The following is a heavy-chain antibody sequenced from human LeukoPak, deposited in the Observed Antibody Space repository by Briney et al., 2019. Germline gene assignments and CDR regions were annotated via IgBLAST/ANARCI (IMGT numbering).Heavy chain of an antibody. CDR3: ALAGDRPRYFDY. CDR1: GFTFSSYA. V-gene: IGHV3-30-3*01. D-gene: IGHD7-27*01. J-gene: IGHJ4*02. CDR2: ISYDGSNK. Sequence: GGSLRLSCAASGFTFSSYAMHWVRQAPGKGLEWVAVISYDGSNKYYADSVKGRFTISRDNSRNTLYLQMNSLRAEDTAVYYCALAGDRPRYFDYWGQGTLVTVSS.